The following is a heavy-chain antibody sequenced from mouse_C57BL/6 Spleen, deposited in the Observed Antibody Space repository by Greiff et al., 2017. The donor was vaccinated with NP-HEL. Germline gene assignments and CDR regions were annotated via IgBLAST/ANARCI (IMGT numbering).Heavy chain of an antibody. D-gene: IGHD2-5*01. CDR3: TRDHSNFSFDY. Sequence: EVKLMESGEGLVKPGGSLKLSCAASGFTFSSYAMSWVRQTPEKRLEWVAYISSGGDYIYYADTVKGRFTISRDNARNTLYLQMSSLKSEDTAMYYCTRDHSNFSFDYWGQGTTLTVSS. V-gene: IGHV5-9-1*02. CDR2: ISSGGDYI. CDR1: GFTFSSYA. J-gene: IGHJ2*01.